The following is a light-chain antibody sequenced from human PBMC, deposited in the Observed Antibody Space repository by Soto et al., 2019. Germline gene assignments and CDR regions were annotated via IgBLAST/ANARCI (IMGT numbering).Light chain of an antibody. CDR3: QQYNNYPLT. CDR2: DAS. V-gene: IGKV1-5*01. CDR1: QTISSW. J-gene: IGKJ1*01. Sequence: DIQMTQSPSTLSASVGDRVTISCRASQTISSWLAWYQQQPGKAPKLLIYDASSLESGVPSRFSGSGSGTEFTLTISSLQTDDFATYYCQQYNNYPLTFGQGTKVDIK.